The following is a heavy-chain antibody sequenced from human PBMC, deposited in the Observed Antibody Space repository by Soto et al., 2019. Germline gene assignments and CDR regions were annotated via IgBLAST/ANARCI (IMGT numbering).Heavy chain of an antibody. Sequence: ASVKVSCKASGYTFTGYYMHWVRQAPGQGLEWMGWINPNSGGTNYAQKFQGWVTMTRDTSISTAYMELSRLRSDDTAVYYCARDKGPLERRVGHYYYYYGMDVWGQGTTVTVSS. CDR1: GYTFTGYY. CDR3: ARDKGPLERRVGHYYYYYGMDV. V-gene: IGHV1-2*04. CDR2: INPNSGGT. D-gene: IGHD1-1*01. J-gene: IGHJ6*02.